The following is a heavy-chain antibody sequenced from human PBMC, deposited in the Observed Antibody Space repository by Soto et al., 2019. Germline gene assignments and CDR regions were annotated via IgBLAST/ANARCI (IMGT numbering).Heavy chain of an antibody. Sequence: QVQLVESGGGVVQPGRSLRLSCAASGFTFSSYGMHWVRQAPGKGLEWVAVIWYDGSNKYYADSVKGRFTISRDNSKNTXXLQMNSLRAEDTAVYYCARGYDYVWGSYRRTKFDYWGQGTLVTVSS. D-gene: IGHD3-16*02. V-gene: IGHV3-33*01. CDR2: IWYDGSNK. J-gene: IGHJ4*02. CDR1: GFTFSSYG. CDR3: ARGYDYVWGSYRRTKFDY.